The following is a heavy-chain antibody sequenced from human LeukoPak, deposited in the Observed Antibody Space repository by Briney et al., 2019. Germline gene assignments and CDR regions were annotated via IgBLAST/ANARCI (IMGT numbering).Heavy chain of an antibody. CDR1: GYSFASYW. D-gene: IGHD3-16*01. V-gene: IGHV5-51*01. J-gene: IGHJ6*03. CDR2: IYPGDSET. Sequence: GESLKISCNASGYSFASYWIGWVRQMPGNGLEWLGIIYPGDSETKYSPSFQGQVTISVDKSTSTAYLQWSSLKASDTAIYYCARHEVVPVMSLGHYNYYYYMAVWGTGTTVTVSS. CDR3: ARHEVVPVMSLGHYNYYYYMAV.